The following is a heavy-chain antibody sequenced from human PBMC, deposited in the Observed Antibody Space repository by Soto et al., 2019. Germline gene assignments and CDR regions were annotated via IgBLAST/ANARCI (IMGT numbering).Heavy chain of an antibody. Sequence: NPSETLSLTCTVSGGSISSGDYYWSWIRQPPGKGLEWIGYIYYSGSTYYNPSLKSRVTISVDTSKNQFSLKLSSVTAADTAVYYCARDRGYSGYDSGRGKTPHYGMDGWGQGTTVTVSS. D-gene: IGHD5-12*01. CDR2: IYYSGST. CDR1: GGSISSGDYY. CDR3: ARDRGYSGYDSGRGKTPHYGMDG. J-gene: IGHJ6*02. V-gene: IGHV4-30-4*01.